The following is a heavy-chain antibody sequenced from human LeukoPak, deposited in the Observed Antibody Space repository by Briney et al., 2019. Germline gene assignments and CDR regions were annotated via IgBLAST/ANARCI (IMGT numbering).Heavy chain of an antibody. V-gene: IGHV3-7*04. CDR1: GFTFSSYW. J-gene: IGHJ4*02. CDR3: ARDATYSEGATYYDRLDY. CDR2: INRDGTTK. Sequence: HTGGSLRLSCAASGFTFSSYWMTWVGQAPGKGLEWVANINRDGTTKNYVDSVQGRFTISRDNAQSSLYLQMSSLRAEDTAVYFCARDATYSEGATYYDRLDYWGQGAQVTVPS. D-gene: IGHD3-22*01.